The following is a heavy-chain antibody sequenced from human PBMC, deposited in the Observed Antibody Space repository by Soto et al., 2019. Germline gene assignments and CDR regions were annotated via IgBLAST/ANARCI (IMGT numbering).Heavy chain of an antibody. D-gene: IGHD2-15*01. Sequence: QVQVVQSGAEVKKPGSSVKVSCKASGTTFSNYAISWVRQAPGQGLEWMGGIIPIFGTTNYPPKFQGRLTITADKSTSTVYMELSSLTSEDTAVYYCVARRYCSGGSCPDCFDYWGQGTLVTVSS. V-gene: IGHV1-69*06. CDR3: VARRYCSGGSCPDCFDY. CDR2: IIPIFGTT. CDR1: GTTFSNYA. J-gene: IGHJ4*02.